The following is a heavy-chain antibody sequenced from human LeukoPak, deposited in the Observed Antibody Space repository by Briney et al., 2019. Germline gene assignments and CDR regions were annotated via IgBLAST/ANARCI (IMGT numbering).Heavy chain of an antibody. CDR2: INPNSGGT. V-gene: IGHV1-2*02. Sequence: ASVPVSCKPSGYTLTDYYMHWVRQAPGQGLEGMGWINPNSGGTNYAQKLQGRVTMTRDTSISTAYMELSRLRSDDTAVYYCARVVVDCSSTSCYGYYYYGMDVWGQGTTVTVSS. D-gene: IGHD2-2*01. J-gene: IGHJ6*02. CDR3: ARVVVDCSSTSCYGYYYYGMDV. CDR1: GYTLTDYY.